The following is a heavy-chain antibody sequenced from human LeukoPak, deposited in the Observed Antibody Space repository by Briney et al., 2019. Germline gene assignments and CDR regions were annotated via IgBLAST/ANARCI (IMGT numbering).Heavy chain of an antibody. D-gene: IGHD3-22*01. Sequence: GGSLRLSCAASGFTFSSYWMHWVRQAPGKGLVWVSRISTDGSATDYADSVKGRFAISRDNAKNTLYLQMNSLGAEDTAVYYCARGGYYGSSGYYNFDYWGQGILVTVSS. CDR3: ARGGYYGSSGYYNFDY. V-gene: IGHV3-74*01. J-gene: IGHJ4*02. CDR1: GFTFSSYW. CDR2: ISTDGSAT.